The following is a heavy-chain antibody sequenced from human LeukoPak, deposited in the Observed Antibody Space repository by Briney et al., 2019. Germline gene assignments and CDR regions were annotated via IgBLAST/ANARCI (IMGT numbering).Heavy chain of an antibody. CDR2: IYPGDSDT. Sequence: GESLKVSCKGSGYSFTSYWIGWVRQMPGKGLEWMGIIYPGDSDTRYSPSFQGQVTISADKSISTAYLQWSSLKASDTAMYYYARHEVVADTIAWFDSWGQGTLVTVSS. J-gene: IGHJ5*01. V-gene: IGHV5-51*01. D-gene: IGHD2-15*01. CDR3: ARHEVVADTIAWFDS. CDR1: GYSFTSYW.